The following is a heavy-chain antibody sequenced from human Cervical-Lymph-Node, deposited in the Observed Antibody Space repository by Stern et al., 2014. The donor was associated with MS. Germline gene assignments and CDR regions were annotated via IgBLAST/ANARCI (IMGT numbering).Heavy chain of an antibody. Sequence: VHLVESGAEVKKPGSSVKLSCKASGDTFSSYSLRWVRPAPGQGLEWVGGLIPFVGPTRYAQKFQDRVTITPEESTGTAFMELTSLTFGDTAVYYCALRRSYYVHWGQGTLVTVSS. CDR3: ALRRSYYVH. V-gene: IGHV1-69*01. CDR2: LIPFVGPT. CDR1: GDTFSSYS. D-gene: IGHD3-10*01. J-gene: IGHJ4*02.